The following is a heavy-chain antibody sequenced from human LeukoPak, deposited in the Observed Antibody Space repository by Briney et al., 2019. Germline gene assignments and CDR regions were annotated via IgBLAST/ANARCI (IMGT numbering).Heavy chain of an antibody. CDR1: GYSFSTYW. CDR2: IYPGDSDT. J-gene: IGHJ4*02. CDR3: ARRFEYSSSWTFDY. Sequence: GESLKISCQGSGYSFSTYWITWVRQMPGKGLECMGIIYPGDSDTRYSPSFQGQVTISTDESVSTAYLQWTSLRASDTAIYYCARRFEYSSSWTFDYWGQGTLVTVSS. D-gene: IGHD6-13*01. V-gene: IGHV5-51*01.